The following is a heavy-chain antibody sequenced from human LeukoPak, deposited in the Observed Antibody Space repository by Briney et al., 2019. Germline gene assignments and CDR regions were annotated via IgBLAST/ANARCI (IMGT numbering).Heavy chain of an antibody. J-gene: IGHJ4*02. CDR3: TKVGDNWDFDY. D-gene: IGHD1-1*01. Sequence: GGSLRLSCAASGFTFSSYAMHWVRQAPGKGLEWVALISYDGTNKYYADSVKGRFTISRDNSKSALYLQMSSLGAEDTAVYYCTKVGDNWDFDYWGQGTLATVSS. CDR2: ISYDGTNK. V-gene: IGHV3-30*18. CDR1: GFTFSSYA.